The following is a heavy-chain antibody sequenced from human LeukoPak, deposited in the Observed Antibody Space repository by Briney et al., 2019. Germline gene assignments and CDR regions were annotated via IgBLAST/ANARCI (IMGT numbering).Heavy chain of an antibody. CDR1: GFTFSSNS. J-gene: IGHJ4*02. CDR2: ISGDTSHI. Sequence: GGSLRLSCAASGFTFSSNSMNWVRQAPGKGLEWVSLISGDTSHIYYADSVKGRFTISRDNAKNSLSLQMDSLRAEDTAVYYCARGGICRSGGNCYSSIDYWGQGTLVTVSS. CDR3: ARGGICRSGGNCYSSIDY. V-gene: IGHV3-21*01. D-gene: IGHD2-15*01.